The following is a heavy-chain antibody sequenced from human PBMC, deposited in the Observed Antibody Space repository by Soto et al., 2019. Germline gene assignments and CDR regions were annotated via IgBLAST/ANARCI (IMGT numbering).Heavy chain of an antibody. CDR1: GYTFTTYG. J-gene: IGHJ4*02. CDR2: ISTYNGNT. V-gene: IGHV1-18*03. D-gene: IGHD2-21*01. CDR3: ASLFSRSGY. Sequence: QVQLVQSGAEVKKPGASVKVSCRASGYTFTTYGISWVRQAPGQGLEWMGWISTYNGNTNYAQKFQGRVTRTTDTATRTAYMELRSLRSDDMAVYYCASLFSRSGYWGQGTLVTVSS.